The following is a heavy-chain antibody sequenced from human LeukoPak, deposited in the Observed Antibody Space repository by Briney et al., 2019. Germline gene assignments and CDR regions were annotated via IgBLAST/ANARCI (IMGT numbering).Heavy chain of an antibody. J-gene: IGHJ4*02. CDR2: IWYDESNK. CDR1: GFTLRNYG. D-gene: IGHD5/OR15-5a*01. V-gene: IGHV3-33*01. Sequence: GGSLRLSCAASGFTLRNYGMHWVRQAPGKGLEWVAVIWYDESNKYYADSVKGRFTISRDNSKSMLYLQMNSLRVEDTAVYYCARLSGLGNWGQGTLATVSS. CDR3: ARLSGLGN.